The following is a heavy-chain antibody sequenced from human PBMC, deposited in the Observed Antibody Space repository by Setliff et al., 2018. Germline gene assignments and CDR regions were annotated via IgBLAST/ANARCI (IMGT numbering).Heavy chain of an antibody. CDR1: GGSISSSSYY. J-gene: IGHJ4*02. CDR3: ARADSSGSRMFSLDY. D-gene: IGHD6-19*01. V-gene: IGHV4-61*09. Sequence: PSETLSLTCTVSGGSISSSSYYWTWIRQPAGKGLEWIGHFHTGGSTNYNRSLRSRVSISVDTSKNQFSLKLSSVTAADTAVYYCARADSSGSRMFSLDYWGQGTLVTVSS. CDR2: FHTGGST.